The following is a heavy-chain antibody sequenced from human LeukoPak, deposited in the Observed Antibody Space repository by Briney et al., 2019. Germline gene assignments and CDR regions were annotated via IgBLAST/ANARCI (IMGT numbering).Heavy chain of an antibody. CDR2: IYPGDSDT. D-gene: IGHD2-2*01. Sequence: GESLKISCKGPGYSFTSYWIGWVRQMPGKGLEWMGIIYPGDSDTRYSPSFQGQVTISADKSISTAYLQWSSLKASDTAMYYCATKPTYCSSTSCFDYWGQGTLVTVSS. V-gene: IGHV5-51*01. CDR1: GYSFTSYW. J-gene: IGHJ4*02. CDR3: ATKPTYCSSTSCFDY.